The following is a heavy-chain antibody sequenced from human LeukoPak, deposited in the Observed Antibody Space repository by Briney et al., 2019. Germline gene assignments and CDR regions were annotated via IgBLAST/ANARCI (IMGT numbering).Heavy chain of an antibody. V-gene: IGHV1-69*13. Sequence: ASVKVSCKAAGGTFSSYAISWVRQAPGQGLEWMGGIIPIFGTAKYAQKFQGRVTITADELTRTAYMELSSLKTEDTAVYYCTTVQSYYYDSSGYYIIDYWGQGTLVTVSS. J-gene: IGHJ4*02. CDR3: TTVQSYYYDSSGYYIIDY. D-gene: IGHD3-22*01. CDR1: GGTFSSYA. CDR2: IIPIFGTA.